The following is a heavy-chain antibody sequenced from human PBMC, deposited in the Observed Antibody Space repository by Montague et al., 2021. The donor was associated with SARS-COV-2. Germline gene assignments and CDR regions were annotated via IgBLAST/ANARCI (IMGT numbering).Heavy chain of an antibody. CDR3: ATGTQMNGRDF. CDR2: IYQSGST. V-gene: IGHV4-30-2*06. D-gene: IGHD3-10*01. J-gene: IGHJ6*02. Sequence: TLSLTCVVSGGSVSSGDYSWSWIRQSPGKGLEWIGYIYQSGSTYYNPSLKSRVTISIDTSNNQFSLNLRSVTAADTGLYYCATGTQMNGRDFWGQGTTVTVSS. CDR1: GGSVSSGDYS.